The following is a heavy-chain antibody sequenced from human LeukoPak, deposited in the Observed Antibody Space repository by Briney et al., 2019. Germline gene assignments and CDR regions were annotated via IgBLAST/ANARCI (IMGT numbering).Heavy chain of an antibody. CDR3: ARSSGWYHRGPDYYYYYMDV. CDR2: ISSTSSYI. V-gene: IGHV3-21*01. CDR1: GFIFNSHS. J-gene: IGHJ6*03. Sequence: GGSLRLSCAASGFIFNSHSMNWVRQAPGKGLEWVSSISSTSSYIYYADSVKSRFTISRDNAKNPLYLQMNSLRAEDTAVYYCARSSGWYHRGPDYYYYYMDVWGKGPRSPSP. D-gene: IGHD6-19*01.